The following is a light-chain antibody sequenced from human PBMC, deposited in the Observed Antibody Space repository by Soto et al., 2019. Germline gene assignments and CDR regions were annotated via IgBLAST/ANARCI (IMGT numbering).Light chain of an antibody. J-gene: IGKJ1*01. Sequence: DIRMTQSPSSLSASVGDRVTITCRASQAISNYLQWYQQKPGQAPKLLIYTASSLQSGVPSRFSGRGSGTDFTLTIGSLQPEDFATYYCQHSYSLPLAFGQGTKVELK. V-gene: IGKV1-39*01. CDR2: TAS. CDR1: QAISNY. CDR3: QHSYSLPLA.